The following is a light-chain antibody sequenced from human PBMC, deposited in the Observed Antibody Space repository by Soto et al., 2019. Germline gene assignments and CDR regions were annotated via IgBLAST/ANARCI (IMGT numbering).Light chain of an antibody. CDR3: QQYNDWPPT. Sequence: EIVLTQSPATLSVSPGERATLSCRASQSVSSNLAWYQQKPGQAPRPLMYGASTRASGIPARFSGSRSGTEFTLTISSLQSEDFAVYYCQQYNDWPPTFGQGTKVEIK. J-gene: IGKJ1*01. CDR2: GAS. CDR1: QSVSSN. V-gene: IGKV3-15*01.